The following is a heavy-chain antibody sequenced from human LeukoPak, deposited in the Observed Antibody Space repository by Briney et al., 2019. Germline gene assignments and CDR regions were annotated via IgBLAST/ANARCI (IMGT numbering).Heavy chain of an antibody. V-gene: IGHV3-48*04. CDR3: ARDRSYSYGYGAGWFDP. CDR1: GFTFSSYS. D-gene: IGHD5-18*01. CDR2: ISSSSSTI. J-gene: IGHJ5*02. Sequence: GGSLRLSCAASGFTFSSYSMNWVRQAPGKGLEWVSYISSSSSTIYYADSVKGRFTISRDNAKNSLYLQMSSLRAEDTAVYYCARDRSYSYGYGAGWFDPWGQGTLVTVSS.